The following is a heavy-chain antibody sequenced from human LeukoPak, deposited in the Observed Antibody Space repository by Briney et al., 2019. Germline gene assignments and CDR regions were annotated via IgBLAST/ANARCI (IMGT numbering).Heavy chain of an antibody. CDR1: DASMSSHY. CDR3: ARGVYNYYYMDV. J-gene: IGHJ6*03. V-gene: IGHV4-59*11. CDR2: VFSTGDT. Sequence: PSETLSLTCTVSDASMSSHYWIWVRPPPGRGLEWMGYVFSTGDTTYSPPLTRRVTISVDMSENKFSLKLNSVTAADTAVYYCARGVYNYYYMDVWGRGATVTVSS.